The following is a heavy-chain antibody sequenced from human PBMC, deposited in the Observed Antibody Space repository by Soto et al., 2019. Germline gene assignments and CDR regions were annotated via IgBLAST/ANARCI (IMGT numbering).Heavy chain of an antibody. CDR1: GFTLSGYA. CDR2: ISSNGVGT. CDR3: ARRARPDFYYMDV. V-gene: IGHV3-64*01. J-gene: IGHJ6*03. D-gene: IGHD6-6*01. Sequence: EVQLAESGGGLAQPGGSLRLSCAASGFTLSGYAMDWVRQAPGKGLEYVSGISSNGVGTYYANSVQGRFTISRDNSKNPVYRQMGSMRPEEMAVYYCARRARPDFYYMDVWGKGSTVTVSS.